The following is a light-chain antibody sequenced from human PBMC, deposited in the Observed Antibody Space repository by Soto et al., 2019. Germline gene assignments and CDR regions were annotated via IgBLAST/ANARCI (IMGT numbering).Light chain of an antibody. V-gene: IGKV1-39*01. CDR2: SAS. Sequence: DIQMTQSPSSLYASVGDRVIITCRASQSISNYLNWYQQEPGKAPKLLIYSASTLQGGVPSRFSGGGSGTHFTLTISRLQPEDFATYFCQQSYKKRTFGQGTKVEIK. CDR3: QQSYKKRT. J-gene: IGKJ1*01. CDR1: QSISNY.